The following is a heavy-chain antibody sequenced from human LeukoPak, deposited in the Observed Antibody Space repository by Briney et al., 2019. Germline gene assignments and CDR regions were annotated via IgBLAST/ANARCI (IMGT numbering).Heavy chain of an antibody. CDR2: INHSGST. Sequence: ETLSLTCAVYGGSFSGYYWSWIRQPPGKGLEWIGEINHSGSTNYNPSLKSRVTISVDTSKNQFSLKLSSVTAADTAVYYCARGRGNIVVVPAASDSPSLFDPWGQGTLVTVSS. CDR3: ARGRGNIVVVPAASDSPSLFDP. J-gene: IGHJ5*02. D-gene: IGHD2-2*01. CDR1: GGSFSGYY. V-gene: IGHV4-34*01.